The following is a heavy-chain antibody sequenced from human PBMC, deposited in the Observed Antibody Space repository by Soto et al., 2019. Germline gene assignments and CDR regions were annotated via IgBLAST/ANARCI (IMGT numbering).Heavy chain of an antibody. V-gene: IGHV6-1*01. D-gene: IGHD7-27*01. J-gene: IGHJ3*02. CDR3: ARVPHWGSDDAFDI. CDR2: TYYRSKWYN. Sequence: SQTLSLTCAISGDSVSSNDATWDWIRQSPSRGLEWLGRTYYRSKWYNDYAVSVKSRITINPDTSKNQFSLQLNSVTPEDTAVYYCARVPHWGSDDAFDIWGQGTMVTVSS. CDR1: GDSVSSNDAT.